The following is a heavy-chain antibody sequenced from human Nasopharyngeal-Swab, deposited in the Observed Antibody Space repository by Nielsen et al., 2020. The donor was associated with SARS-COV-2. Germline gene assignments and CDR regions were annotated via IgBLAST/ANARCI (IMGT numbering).Heavy chain of an antibody. J-gene: IGHJ3*02. CDR1: GGSISSYY. Sequence: ESLKISCTVSGGSISSYYWSWIRQPPGKGLEWIGYIYYSGSTNFNPSLKSRVTISVDTSKNQFSLKLNSVTAADTAVYYCASGAGAAVAGAFDIWGQGTVVTVSS. V-gene: IGHV4-59*01. CDR2: IYYSGST. CDR3: ASGAGAAVAGAFDI. D-gene: IGHD1-26*01.